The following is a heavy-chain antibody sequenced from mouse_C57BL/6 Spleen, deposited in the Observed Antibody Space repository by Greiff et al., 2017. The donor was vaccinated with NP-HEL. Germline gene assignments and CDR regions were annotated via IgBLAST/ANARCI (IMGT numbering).Heavy chain of an antibody. V-gene: IGHV3-1*01. D-gene: IGHD3-1*01. CDR1: GYSITSGYD. CDR2: ISYSGST. CDR3: ARGGGYYYAMDY. J-gene: IGHJ4*01. Sequence: VQLKESGPGMVKPSQSLSLTCTVTGYSITSGYDWHWIRHFPGNKLEWMGYISYSGSTNYNPSLKSRISITHDTSKNHFFLKLNSVTTEDTATYYCARGGGYYYAMDYWGQGTSVTVSS.